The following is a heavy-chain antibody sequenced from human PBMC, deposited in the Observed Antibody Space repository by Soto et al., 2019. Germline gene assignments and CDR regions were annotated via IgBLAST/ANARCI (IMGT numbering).Heavy chain of an antibody. D-gene: IGHD6-13*01. Sequence: QVQLVQSGAEVKKPGASVKVSCKVSGYTLTELSMHWVRQAPGKGLEWMGGFDPEDGETIYAQKFQGRVTMTEETSTDPAYMELSSLRSEDTAVYYCATALVERSSWYSTLHWGQGTLVTVSS. CDR3: ATALVERSSWYSTLH. CDR1: GYTLTELS. CDR2: FDPEDGET. V-gene: IGHV1-24*01. J-gene: IGHJ4*02.